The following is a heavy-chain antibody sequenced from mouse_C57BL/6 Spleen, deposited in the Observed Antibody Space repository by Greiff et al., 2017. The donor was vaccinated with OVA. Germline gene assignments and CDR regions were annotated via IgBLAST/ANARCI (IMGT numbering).Heavy chain of an antibody. CDR3: ARGLRFAY. J-gene: IGHJ3*01. Sequence: EVQVVESGGGLVKPGGSLKLSCAASGFTFSSYAMSWVRQTPEKRLEWVATISDGGSYTYYPDNVKGRFTISRDNAKNNLYLQMSHLKSEDTAMYYCARGLRFAYWGQGTLVTVSA. V-gene: IGHV5-4*01. CDR2: ISDGGSYT. CDR1: GFTFSSYA.